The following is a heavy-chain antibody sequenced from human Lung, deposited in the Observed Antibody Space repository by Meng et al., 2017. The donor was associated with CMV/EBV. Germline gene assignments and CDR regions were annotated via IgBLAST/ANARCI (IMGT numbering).Heavy chain of an antibody. Sequence: QVQAVPSGAEWKKPGASVKVSCKASGYTLTSYAMHWVRQAPGQRLEWMGWINAGNGNTKYSQRFQGRVTITRDTSASTAYVELSSLRSEDTTVYYCARAGYDSSGYYPQPFDYWGQGTLVTVSS. CDR2: INAGNGNT. CDR1: GYTLTSYA. V-gene: IGHV1-3*01. J-gene: IGHJ4*02. D-gene: IGHD3-22*01. CDR3: ARAGYDSSGYYPQPFDY.